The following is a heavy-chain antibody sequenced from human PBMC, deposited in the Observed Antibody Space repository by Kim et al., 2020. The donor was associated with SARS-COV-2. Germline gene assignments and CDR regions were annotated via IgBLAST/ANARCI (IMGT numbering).Heavy chain of an antibody. J-gene: IGHJ4*02. CDR3: ARVTDFDY. CDR2: NGNT. V-gene: IGHV1-18*01. Sequence: NGNTNYAQKLQGRVTMTTDTSTSTACMELRSLRSDDTAVYYCARVTDFDYWGQGTLVTVSS. D-gene: IGHD3-16*01.